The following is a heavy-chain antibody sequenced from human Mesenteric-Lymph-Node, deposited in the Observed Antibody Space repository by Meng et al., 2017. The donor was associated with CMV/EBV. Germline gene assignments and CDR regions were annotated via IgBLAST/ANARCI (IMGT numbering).Heavy chain of an antibody. CDR1: GSTFSSYW. Sequence: GGPLRLSCAASGSTFSSYWMHWVRKDPGKGLVWVARINGDGSSTAYADSVKGRFTISRDNAKNTVYLQMNSLSAEDTAVYYCVRDLPCPYGGGNLHSWGQGTLVTVSS. J-gene: IGHJ4*02. D-gene: IGHD2-21*01. CDR3: VRDLPCPYGGGNLHS. V-gene: IGHV3-74*01. CDR2: INGDGSST.